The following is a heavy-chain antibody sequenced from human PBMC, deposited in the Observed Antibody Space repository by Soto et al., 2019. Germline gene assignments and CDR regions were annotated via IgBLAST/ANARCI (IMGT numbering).Heavy chain of an antibody. CDR1: GFTFSSYW. V-gene: IGHV3-74*01. CDR3: ARVLYYDSSGYYYVPAPDAFHI. Sequence: TGGSLRLSCAASGFTFSSYWMHWVRQAPGKGLVWVSRINSDGSSTSYADSVKGRFTISRDNAKNTLYLQMNSLRAEDTAVYYCARVLYYDSSGYYYVPAPDAFHIWGQGTLVTVSS. CDR2: INSDGSST. J-gene: IGHJ3*02. D-gene: IGHD3-22*01.